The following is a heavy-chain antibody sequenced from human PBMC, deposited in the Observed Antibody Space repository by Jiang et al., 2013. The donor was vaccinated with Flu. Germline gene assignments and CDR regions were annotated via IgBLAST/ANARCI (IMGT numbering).Heavy chain of an antibody. Sequence: WVSRINSDGSSTSYADSVKGRFTISRDNAKNTLYLQMNSLRAEDTAVYYCMGYYDSSLLSGSAFDIWGQGTMVTVSS. CDR3: MGYYDSSLLSGSAFDI. J-gene: IGHJ3*02. CDR2: INSDGSST. D-gene: IGHD3-22*01. V-gene: IGHV3-74*01.